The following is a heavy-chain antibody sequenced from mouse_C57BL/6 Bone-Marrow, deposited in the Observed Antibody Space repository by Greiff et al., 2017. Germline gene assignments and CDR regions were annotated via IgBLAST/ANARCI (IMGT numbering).Heavy chain of an antibody. CDR1: GYAFSSSW. Sequence: QVQLQQSGPELVKPGASVKISCKASGYAFSSSWMNWVKQRPGKGLEWIGRIYPGDGDTNYNGKFKGKATLTADKSSSTAYMQLSSLTSEDSAVYFGARREDDGYCVPFAYWGQGTLVTVSA. CDR2: IYPGDGDT. CDR3: ARREDDGYCVPFAY. D-gene: IGHD2-3*01. J-gene: IGHJ3*01. V-gene: IGHV1-82*01.